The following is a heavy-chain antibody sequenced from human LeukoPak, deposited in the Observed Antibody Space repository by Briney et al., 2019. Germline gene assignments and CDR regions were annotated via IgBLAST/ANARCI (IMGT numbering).Heavy chain of an antibody. CDR2: ISYDGSNK. Sequence: GGSLRLSCAASGFTFSSHAMSWVRQAPGKGLEWVAVISYDGSNKYYADSVKGRFTISRDNSKNTLYLQMNSLRAEDTAVYYCARDSSLFALDPAAAPGYWGQGTLVTVSS. CDR1: GFTFSSHA. CDR3: ARDSSLFALDPAAAPGY. V-gene: IGHV3-30-3*01. D-gene: IGHD6-13*01. J-gene: IGHJ4*02.